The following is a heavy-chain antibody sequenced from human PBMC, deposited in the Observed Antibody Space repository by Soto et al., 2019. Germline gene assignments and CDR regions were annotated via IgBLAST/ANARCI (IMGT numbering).Heavy chain of an antibody. V-gene: IGHV2-70*11. D-gene: IGHD1-7*01. CDR3: ARIIGTSDFDY. CDR1: GFSLSTSGVC. CDR2: IDWDDDK. Sequence: SGPTLVNPTQTLTLTCTFSGFSLSTSGVCVTWIRQPPGKALEWLARIDWDDDKYYSTSLKTRLTISKDTSKNQVVLTMTNMDPVDTATYYCARIIGTSDFDYWGQGTPVTVSS. J-gene: IGHJ4*02.